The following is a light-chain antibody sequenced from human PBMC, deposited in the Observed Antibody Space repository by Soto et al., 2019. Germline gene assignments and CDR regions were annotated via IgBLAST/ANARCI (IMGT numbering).Light chain of an antibody. CDR1: SSDVGGYNY. J-gene: IGLJ1*01. V-gene: IGLV2-11*01. Sequence: QSALTQPRSVSGSPGQSVTISCTGTSSDVGGYNYVSWYQQHPGKAPKLMIYDVNKRPSGVPDRFSGSKSGSTASLTISGLQSEDEADYFCCSHAGTYTYVFGNGTKVIV. CDR3: CSHAGTYTYV. CDR2: DVN.